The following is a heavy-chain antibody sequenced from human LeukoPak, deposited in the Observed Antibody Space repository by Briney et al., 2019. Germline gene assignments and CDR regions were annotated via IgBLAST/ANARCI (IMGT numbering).Heavy chain of an antibody. Sequence: PGGSLRLSCVVSGFTFSSYGMHWVRQAPGKGLEWVAVISYDGSNKNYADSVKGRFTISRDNAENSPYLEMNSLRAEDTAVYYCAREGYSNYALGYWGQGTLVTVSS. CDR2: ISYDGSNK. V-gene: IGHV3-30*03. J-gene: IGHJ4*02. CDR1: GFTFSSYG. D-gene: IGHD4-11*01. CDR3: AREGYSNYALGY.